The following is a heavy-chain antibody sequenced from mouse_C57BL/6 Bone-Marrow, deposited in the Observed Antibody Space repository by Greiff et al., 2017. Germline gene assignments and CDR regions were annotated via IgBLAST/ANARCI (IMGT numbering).Heavy chain of an antibody. V-gene: IGHV2-2*01. J-gene: IGHJ3*01. D-gene: IGHD4-1*01. Sequence: QVHVKQSGPGLVQPSQSLSITCTVSGFSLTSYGVHWVRQSPGKGLEWLGVIWSGGSTDYNAAFISRLSISKDNSKSQVFFKMNSLQADDTAIYYCASQSSNWDWFAYWGQGTLVTVSA. CDR3: ASQSSNWDWFAY. CDR2: IWSGGST. CDR1: GFSLTSYG.